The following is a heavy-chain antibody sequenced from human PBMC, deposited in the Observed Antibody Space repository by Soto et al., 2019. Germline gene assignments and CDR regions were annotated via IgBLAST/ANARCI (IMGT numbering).Heavy chain of an antibody. J-gene: IGHJ5*02. CDR2: MYYSGTT. CDR1: GGSISSNNYF. D-gene: IGHD2-15*01. V-gene: IGHV4-39*07. CDR3: ARDLVGYCSGGSGYSGWSDP. Sequence: PSETPSITCTVSGGSISSNNYFWGWIRQPPGKDLEWIGSMYYSGTTYNNPSLKSRVTMSVDTSKNQFSLKLSPVTAADTAVYYCARDLVGYCSGGSGYSGWSDPGAQAILV.